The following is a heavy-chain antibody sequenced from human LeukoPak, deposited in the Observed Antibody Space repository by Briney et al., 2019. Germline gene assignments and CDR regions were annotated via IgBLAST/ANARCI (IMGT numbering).Heavy chain of an antibody. J-gene: IGHJ4*02. D-gene: IGHD3-16*01. V-gene: IGHV5-51*01. Sequence: GESLKISCKGFGYDFTDYWIAWVRQRPGKGLEWMGNINPPNSVITHSPSFRGQVTISVDNSVSTAYLQLTSLQASDTAIYYCARHYHYAWFGYWGQGSPVTVSS. CDR2: INPPNSVI. CDR3: ARHYHYAWFGY. CDR1: GYDFTDYW.